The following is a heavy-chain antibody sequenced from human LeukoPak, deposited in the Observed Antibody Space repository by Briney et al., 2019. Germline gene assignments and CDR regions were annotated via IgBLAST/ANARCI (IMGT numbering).Heavy chain of an antibody. CDR2: INPSDSYI. CDR1: GYTFTRYY. Sequence: ASGKVSGKASGYTFTRYYMHWLGQAPRQGREWMGIINPSDSYISYAHKFKGRVTITRDMSTSTVYMELSSLRSEDMAVYYCARAANSGSYWDYWGKGTLVTVSS. CDR3: ARAANSGSYWDY. D-gene: IGHD1-26*01. J-gene: IGHJ4*02. V-gene: IGHV1-46*01.